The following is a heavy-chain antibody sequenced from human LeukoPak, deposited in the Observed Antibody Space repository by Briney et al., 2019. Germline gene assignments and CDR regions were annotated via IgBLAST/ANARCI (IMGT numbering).Heavy chain of an antibody. Sequence: PGRSLRLSCAASGFTFDDYAMHWVRQAPGKGLEWVSGISWNSGSIGYTDSVKGRFTISRDNAKNSLYLQMNSLRAEDTALYYCVKDYGYSNDWYLIDYWGQGTLVTVSS. CDR1: GFTFDDYA. D-gene: IGHD6-19*01. V-gene: IGHV3-9*01. CDR3: VKDYGYSNDWYLIDY. CDR2: ISWNSGSI. J-gene: IGHJ4*02.